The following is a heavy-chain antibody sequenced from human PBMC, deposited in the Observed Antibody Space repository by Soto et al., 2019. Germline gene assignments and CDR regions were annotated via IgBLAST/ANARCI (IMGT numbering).Heavy chain of an antibody. CDR3: AREVVSDIVVVPAADYYYGMDV. CDR2: TYYRSKWYN. J-gene: IGHJ6*02. Sequence: SQTLSLTCAISGDSVSSNSAAWNWIRQSPSRGLEWLGRTYYRSKWYNDYAVSVKSRITINPDTSKNQFSLQLNSVTPEDTAVYYCAREVVSDIVVVPAADYYYGMDVWGQGTTVTVS. CDR1: GDSVSSNSAA. V-gene: IGHV6-1*01. D-gene: IGHD2-2*01.